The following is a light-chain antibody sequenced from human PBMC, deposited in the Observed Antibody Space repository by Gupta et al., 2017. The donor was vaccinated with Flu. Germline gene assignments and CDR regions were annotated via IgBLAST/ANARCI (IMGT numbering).Light chain of an antibody. V-gene: IGKV2-30*01. Sequence: DVVTSHSRLHPPVLHGQPAYLSCRSRKSLVYSDGNTYLNWFQQRPGQSPKLLIYKFSNRDSGVPDRFSGSGSATDFTLKISSVEPEDVGVYYCMQSTHRPRTFGQGTKLEIK. J-gene: IGKJ2*02. CDR2: KFS. CDR1: KSLVYSDGNTY. CDR3: MQSTHRPRT.